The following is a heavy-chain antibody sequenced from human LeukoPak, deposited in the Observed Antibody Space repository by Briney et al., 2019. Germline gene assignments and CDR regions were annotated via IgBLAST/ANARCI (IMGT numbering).Heavy chain of an antibody. CDR3: AKAPPYKKYFDY. CDR1: GVTLSSFA. J-gene: IGHJ4*03. D-gene: IGHD1-1*01. CDR2: ISNSGDAT. Sequence: GGSLRLSCTASGVTLSSFAMSWARQAPGKGLEWVSTISNSGDATYYADSVKGRFTISRDNSKNTLYLQMNSLRAEDTAVYYCAKAPPYKKYFDYWGQGTTVTVSS. V-gene: IGHV3-23*01.